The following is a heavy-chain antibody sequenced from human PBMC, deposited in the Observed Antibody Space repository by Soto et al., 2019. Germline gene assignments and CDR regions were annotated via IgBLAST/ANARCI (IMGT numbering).Heavy chain of an antibody. CDR3: AKDPCSSWYCKYFEY. D-gene: IGHD6-13*01. V-gene: IGHV3-23*01. CDR1: GFTFSRDP. CDR2: ISGSGDTT. Sequence: PGGSLRLSCATSGFTFSRDPMTWVRQAPGKGLEWVSCISGSGDTTYYADAVRGRFTISRDNSKNTLYLQMNSLRAEDTAVYYCAKDPCSSWYCKYFEYWGQGTQVTVSS. J-gene: IGHJ4*02.